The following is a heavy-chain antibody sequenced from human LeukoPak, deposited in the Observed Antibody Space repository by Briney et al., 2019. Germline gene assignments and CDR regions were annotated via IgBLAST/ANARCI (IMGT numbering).Heavy chain of an antibody. CDR2: IRYDGSIR. CDR1: GFAFSSYG. D-gene: IGHD2-8*02. V-gene: IGHV3-30*02. Sequence: GGSLRLSCAASGFAFSSYGMQWVRQAPGKGLEWVTFIRYDGSIRYYADSVKGRFTISRDNSKNTLYLQMNSLKAEDTAVYYCAKIANTGATDYWGQGTLVTVSS. J-gene: IGHJ4*02. CDR3: AKIANTGATDY.